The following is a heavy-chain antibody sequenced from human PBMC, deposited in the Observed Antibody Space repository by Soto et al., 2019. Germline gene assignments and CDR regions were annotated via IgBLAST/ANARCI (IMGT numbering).Heavy chain of an antibody. Sequence: QVQLVQSGAEVKKPGSSVKVSCKAYGGTFSSYAISWVRQAPGQGLEWRGGIIPIFGTANYAQKFQGRVTITAQESTSRAHMALRSLRSEDTAVYYCARGRQGTNTSCWYFDLWGRGTLVTVT. CDR2: IIPIFGTA. J-gene: IGHJ2*01. V-gene: IGHV1-69*01. CDR1: GGTFSSYA. D-gene: IGHD1-7*01. CDR3: ARGRQGTNTSCWYFDL.